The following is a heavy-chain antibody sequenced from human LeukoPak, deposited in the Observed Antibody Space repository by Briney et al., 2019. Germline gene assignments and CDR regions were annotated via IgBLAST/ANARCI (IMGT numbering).Heavy chain of an antibody. J-gene: IGHJ6*02. V-gene: IGHV1-69*01. D-gene: IGHD2-2*01. Sequence: SVKVSCKASGGTFSSYAISWVRQAPGQGLEWMGGIIPIFGTANYAQKFQGRVTITADESTSTAYMELSSLRSEDTAVYYCASPCSSTSCLYGMDVWGQGTTVTVSS. CDR1: GGTFSSYA. CDR2: IIPIFGTA. CDR3: ASPCSSTSCLYGMDV.